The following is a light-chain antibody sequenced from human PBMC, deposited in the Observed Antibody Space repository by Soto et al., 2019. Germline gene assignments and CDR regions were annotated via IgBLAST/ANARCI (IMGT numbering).Light chain of an antibody. CDR2: DVN. Sequence: QSVLNKPRSVSGSPGQSVTISCTGTSNDVGGYNYVSWYQQHPGKAPKLMIYDVNKRPSGVPDRFSGSKSGNTASLTISGLQAEDEADYYCCSYAGSSYVFGTGTKVTVL. CDR1: SNDVGGYNY. J-gene: IGLJ1*01. CDR3: CSYAGSSYV. V-gene: IGLV2-11*01.